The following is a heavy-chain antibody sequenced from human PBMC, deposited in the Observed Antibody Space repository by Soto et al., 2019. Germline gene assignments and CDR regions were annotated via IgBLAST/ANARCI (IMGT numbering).Heavy chain of an antibody. CDR1: GYSFTSYW. V-gene: IGHV5-51*01. Sequence: GESPKISCKGSGYSFTSYWIGWVRQMPGKGLEWMGIIYPGDSDTRYSPSFQGQVTISADKSISTAYLQWSSLKASDTAMYYCARQDTAVVFGMDVWGQGTTVTVSS. CDR3: ARQDTAVVFGMDV. D-gene: IGHD5-18*01. J-gene: IGHJ6*02. CDR2: IYPGDSDT.